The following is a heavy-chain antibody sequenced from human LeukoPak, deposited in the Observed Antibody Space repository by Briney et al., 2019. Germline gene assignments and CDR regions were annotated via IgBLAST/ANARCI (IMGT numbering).Heavy chain of an antibody. Sequence: PPETLSLTCAVYGVSFSGYYWSWIRQPPGKGLEWRGYIYYGGSTNYNPSLKSRVTISVDTSKNQFSLKLNSVTAADAAVYYCARGGGLGYYYYYMDVWGKGTTVTVSS. V-gene: IGHV4-59*01. CDR2: IYYGGST. D-gene: IGHD3-16*01. CDR1: GVSFSGYY. CDR3: ARGGGLGYYYYYMDV. J-gene: IGHJ6*03.